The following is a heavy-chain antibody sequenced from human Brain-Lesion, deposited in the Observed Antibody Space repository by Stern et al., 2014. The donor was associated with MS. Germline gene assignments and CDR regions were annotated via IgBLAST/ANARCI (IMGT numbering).Heavy chain of an antibody. CDR2: IHYSGGT. V-gene: IGHV4-30-4*01. CDR1: GGSISSGDNY. CDR3: ARVPDYGDAFFDY. J-gene: IGHJ4*02. D-gene: IGHD4-17*01. Sequence: VQLQESGPGLVKPSQTLSLTCTASGGSISSGDNYWSWIRQPPGKGPEWIGYIHYSGGTYFNPSLKSRATISADTSKNQFSLKLNSMTAADTAVYYCARVPDYGDAFFDYWGQGILVTVSS.